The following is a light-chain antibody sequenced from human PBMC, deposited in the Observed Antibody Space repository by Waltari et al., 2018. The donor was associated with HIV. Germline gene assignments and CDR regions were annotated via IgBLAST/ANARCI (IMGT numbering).Light chain of an antibody. CDR3: NSYTTSSTLHVV. CDR2: DVS. J-gene: IGLJ2*01. Sequence: QSALTQPASVSGSPGQSLTISCTGTSRDVGGYNYVSWYQHHPGKAPKLMIYDVSNRPSGVSKRVSGSKSGNTASLTISGLQAEDDADYYCNSYTTSSTLHVVFGGGTKLTVL. V-gene: IGLV2-14*03. CDR1: SRDVGGYNY.